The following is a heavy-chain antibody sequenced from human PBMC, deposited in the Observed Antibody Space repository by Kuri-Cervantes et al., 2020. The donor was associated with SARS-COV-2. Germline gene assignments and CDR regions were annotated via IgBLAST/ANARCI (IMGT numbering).Heavy chain of an antibody. CDR1: GFTFSSYW. CDR2: IKQDGSEK. V-gene: IGHV3-7*03. J-gene: IGHJ3*02. D-gene: IGHD3-3*01. CDR3: ARQNWVEWLLSDDAFDI. Sequence: GESLKISCAASGFTFSSYWMSWVRQAPGKGLEWVANIKQDGSEKYYVDSVKGRFTISRDNAKNSLYLQMNSLRSDDTAVYYCARQNWVEWLLSDDAFDIWGQGTMVTVSS.